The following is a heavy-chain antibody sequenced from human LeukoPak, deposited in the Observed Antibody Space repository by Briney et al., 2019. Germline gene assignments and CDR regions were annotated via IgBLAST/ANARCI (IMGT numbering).Heavy chain of an antibody. V-gene: IGHV4-59*12. J-gene: IGHJ5*02. Sequence: PSETLSLTCTVSGGSISNYYSTWIRQSPGKGLEWIGYIYKNGGTNNNPSLKSRVTISVDTSKNQFSLKLSSVTAADTAVYYCARGLGMITFGGVRTRGNWFDPWGQGTLVTVSS. CDR1: GGSISNYY. CDR3: ARGLGMITFGGVRTRGNWFDP. CDR2: IYKNGGT. D-gene: IGHD3-16*01.